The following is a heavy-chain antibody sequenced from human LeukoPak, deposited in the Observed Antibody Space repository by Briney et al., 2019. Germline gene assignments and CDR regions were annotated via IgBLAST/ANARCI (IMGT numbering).Heavy chain of an antibody. CDR2: IDPHSGDT. CDR1: GYTFNAYY. J-gene: IGHJ4*02. CDR3: SRDPSIVVVTANFDY. D-gene: IGHD2-21*02. V-gene: IGHV1-2*02. Sequence: GASVKVSCKASGYTFNAYYIQWVRQAPGQALEWMGWIDPHSGDTNYAQKFQGRVTRTRDTSITTVYMELSRLRSDDTALYYCSRDPSIVVVTANFDYWGQGTLVTVSS.